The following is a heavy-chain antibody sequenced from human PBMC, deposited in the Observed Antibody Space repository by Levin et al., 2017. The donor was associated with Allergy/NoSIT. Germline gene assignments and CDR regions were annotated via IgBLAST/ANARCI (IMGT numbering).Heavy chain of an antibody. Sequence: SCAVSGFPFSSYGMHWVRQVPGKGLEWVAVISHDGNLKYYADSVKGRFTVSRDNSRNSLFLQMNNLRSEDTAVYFCAKEQPVYCGGDCFSSHFDDWGQGTLVTVSS. CDR2: ISHDGNLK. D-gene: IGHD2-21*02. V-gene: IGHV3-30*18. J-gene: IGHJ4*02. CDR1: GFPFSSYG. CDR3: AKEQPVYCGGDCFSSHFDD.